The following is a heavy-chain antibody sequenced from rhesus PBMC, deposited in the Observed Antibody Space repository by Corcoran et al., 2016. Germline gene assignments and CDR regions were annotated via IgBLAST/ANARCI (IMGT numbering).Heavy chain of an antibody. CDR3: AREVAAAGPFDY. Sequence: QVQLQESGPGVVKPSETLSLTCAVSGGSISDSYRWSWIRQPPGKGLEWIGYIYGSSTSTNYNPSFKSRVTISKDTSKNQFSLKLSSVTAADTAVYYCAREVAAAGPFDYWGQGVLVTVSS. D-gene: IGHD6S26*01. J-gene: IGHJ4*01. CDR2: IYGSSTST. V-gene: IGHV4S10*01. CDR1: GGSISDSYR.